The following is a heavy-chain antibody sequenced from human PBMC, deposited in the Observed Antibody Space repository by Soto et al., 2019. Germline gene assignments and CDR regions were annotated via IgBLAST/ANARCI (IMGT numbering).Heavy chain of an antibody. Sequence: GGSLRLSCAASGFTFSSYSMNWVRQAPGKGLEWVSSISSSSSYIYYADSVKGRFTISRDNAKNSLYLQMNSLGAEDTAVYYCARDDYEGRAFDIWGQGTMVTVSS. D-gene: IGHD4-17*01. J-gene: IGHJ3*02. CDR2: ISSSSSYI. V-gene: IGHV3-21*01. CDR1: GFTFSSYS. CDR3: ARDDYEGRAFDI.